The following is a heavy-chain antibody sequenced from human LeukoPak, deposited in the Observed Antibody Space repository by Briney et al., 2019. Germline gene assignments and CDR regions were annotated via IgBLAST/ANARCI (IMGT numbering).Heavy chain of an antibody. CDR2: ISYDGSNK. V-gene: IGHV3-30-3*01. D-gene: IGHD6-19*01. Sequence: PGGSLRLSCAASGFTFSSYAMHWVRQAPGKGLEWVAVISYDGSNKYYADSVKGRFTIYRDNSKNTLYQEMNSLRAEDTAVYYCARVREGIAVAATDYWGQGTLVTVSS. J-gene: IGHJ4*02. CDR3: ARVREGIAVAATDY. CDR1: GFTFSSYA.